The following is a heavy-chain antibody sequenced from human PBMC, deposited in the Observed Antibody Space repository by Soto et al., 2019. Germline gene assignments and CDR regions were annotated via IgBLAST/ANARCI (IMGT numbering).Heavy chain of an antibody. CDR3: AGTTSHHWLYMDV. D-gene: IGHD1-7*01. CDR2: TYYRSRWYN. V-gene: IGHV6-1*01. CDR1: GDSVSSNSAA. Sequence: QVQLQESGPALVKPSQTLSLTCVISGDSVSSNSAAWNWIRLSPSRGLEWLARTYYRSRWYNDYAVSVRSRITVNPDTSKNQFSLQLTSVTPEDTAVYYCAGTTSHHWLYMDVWGKGATVTVSS. J-gene: IGHJ6*03.